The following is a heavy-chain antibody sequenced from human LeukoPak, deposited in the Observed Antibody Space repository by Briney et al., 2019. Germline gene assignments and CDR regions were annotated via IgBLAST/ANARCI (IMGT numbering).Heavy chain of an antibody. Sequence: PSQTLSLTCTVSGGSISSYYWSWIRQPPGKGLQWIGYIYYSGSTNYNPSLKSRVTISVDTSKNQFSLKLRSVTAADTAVYYCARDGDGSGSHRGSWGQGTLVTVAS. CDR1: GGSISSYY. CDR3: ARDGDGSGSHRGS. D-gene: IGHD3-10*01. V-gene: IGHV4-59*01. J-gene: IGHJ5*02. CDR2: IYYSGST.